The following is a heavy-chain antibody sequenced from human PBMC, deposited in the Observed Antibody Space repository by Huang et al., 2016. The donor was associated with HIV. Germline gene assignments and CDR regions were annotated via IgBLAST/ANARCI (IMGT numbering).Heavy chain of an antibody. CDR1: GFTVSSNY. CDR3: ARWNNWNYFDY. V-gene: IGHV3-53*01. D-gene: IGHD1-20*01. J-gene: IGHJ4*02. Sequence: EVQLVESGGGLIQPGGSLRLSWAASGFTVSSNYMSWVRQAPGKGLEWVSVIYSGGRTYAADSVKGRFTLSRDNSKTTLSLKMNSLRAEDTAVYYCARWNNWNYFDYWGQGTLVTVSS. CDR2: IYSGGRT.